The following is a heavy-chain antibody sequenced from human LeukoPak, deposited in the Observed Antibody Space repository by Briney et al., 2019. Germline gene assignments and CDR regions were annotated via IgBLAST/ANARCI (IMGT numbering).Heavy chain of an antibody. CDR3: ARVGAIYNWFDP. CDR2: INPNSGGT. Sequence: ASVKVSCKASGYTFTSYYMHWVRQAPGQGLEWMGWINPNSGGTNYAQKFQGRVTMTRDTSISTAYMELRSLRSDDTAVYYCARVGAIYNWFDPWGQGTLVTVSS. J-gene: IGHJ5*02. V-gene: IGHV1-2*02. D-gene: IGHD2-21*01. CDR1: GYTFTSYY.